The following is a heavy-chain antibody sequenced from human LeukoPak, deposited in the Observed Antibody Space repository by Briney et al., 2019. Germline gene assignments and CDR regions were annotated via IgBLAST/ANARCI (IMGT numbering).Heavy chain of an antibody. CDR1: GFTFSSYG. CDR2: IRYDGSNK. V-gene: IGHV3-30*02. J-gene: IGHJ4*02. Sequence: GGSLRLSCAASGFTFSSYGMHWVRQAPGKGLEWAAFIRYDGSNKYYADSVKGRFTISRDNSKNTLYLQMNSLRAEDTAVYYCARMITMIVVAGGYWGQGTLVTVSS. D-gene: IGHD3-22*01. CDR3: ARMITMIVVAGGY.